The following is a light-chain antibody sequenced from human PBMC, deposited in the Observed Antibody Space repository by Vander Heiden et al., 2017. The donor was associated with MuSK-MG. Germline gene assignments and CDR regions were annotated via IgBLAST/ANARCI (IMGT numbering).Light chain of an antibody. CDR3: CSYSANTLV. V-gene: IGLV2-23*02. CDR2: DVS. CDR1: SSDVGNYNL. J-gene: IGLJ3*02. Sequence: QSALTPPASVSGSPGQSITISCTGTSSDVGNYNLVSWYQQHPGKAPQLLIYDVSKRTAGASNRFSGSKSGNTASLTISGLQAEDEADYYCCSYSANTLVFGGGTKLTVL.